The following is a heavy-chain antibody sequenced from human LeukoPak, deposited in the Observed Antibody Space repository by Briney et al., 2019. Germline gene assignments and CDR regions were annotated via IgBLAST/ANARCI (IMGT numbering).Heavy chain of an antibody. CDR1: GFTFSSYW. J-gene: IGHJ4*02. D-gene: IGHD3-3*01. CDR2: IKQDGSEK. CDR3: ARDVLRFLEWLTPYYFDY. V-gene: IGHV3-7*01. Sequence: PGGSLRLSCAASGFTFSSYWMSWVRQAPGKGLEWVANIKQDGSEKYYVDSVKGRFTISRDNAKNSLYLQMNSLRAEDTAVYYCARDVLRFLEWLTPYYFDYWGQGTLVTVSS.